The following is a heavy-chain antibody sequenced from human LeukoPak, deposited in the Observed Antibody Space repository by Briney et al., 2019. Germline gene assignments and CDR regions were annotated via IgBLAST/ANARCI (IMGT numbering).Heavy chain of an antibody. CDR1: GFTFSSYS. D-gene: IGHD5-12*01. CDR3: ARNPIYSGYDRAIDP. V-gene: IGHV3-21*01. CDR2: ISSSSSYI. J-gene: IGHJ5*02. Sequence: KPGGSLRLSCAASGFTFSSYSMNWVRQAPGKGLEWVSSISSSSSYIYYADSVKGRFTISRDNAKNSLYLQMNSLRAEDTAVYYCARNPIYSGYDRAIDPWDQGTLVTVSS.